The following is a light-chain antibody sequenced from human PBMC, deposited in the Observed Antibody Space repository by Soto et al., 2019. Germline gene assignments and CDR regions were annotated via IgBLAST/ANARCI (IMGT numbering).Light chain of an antibody. CDR1: QSVSSY. CDR2: DAS. CDR3: QQRSSWPWT. J-gene: IGKJ1*01. V-gene: IGKV3-11*01. Sequence: EIVLTQSPGTLSLSPGERATLSCRASQSVSSYLAWYQQKSGQAPRLLIYDASNRATGIPARFGGSGSGTDFTLTISSLEPEDFAVYYCQQRSSWPWTFGQGTKVEI.